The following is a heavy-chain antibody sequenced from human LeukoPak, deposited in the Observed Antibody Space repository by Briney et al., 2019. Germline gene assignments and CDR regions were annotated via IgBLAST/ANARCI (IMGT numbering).Heavy chain of an antibody. CDR1: GGTFSSYA. Sequence: ASVKVSCKASGGTFSSYAISWVRQAPGQGLEWMGGIIPIFGTANYAQKFQGRVTITTDESTSTAYMELSSLRSEDTAVYYCARSAVRGVIESTFDPWGQGTLDTVSS. J-gene: IGHJ5*02. D-gene: IGHD3-10*01. V-gene: IGHV1-69*05. CDR3: ARSAVRGVIESTFDP. CDR2: IIPIFGTA.